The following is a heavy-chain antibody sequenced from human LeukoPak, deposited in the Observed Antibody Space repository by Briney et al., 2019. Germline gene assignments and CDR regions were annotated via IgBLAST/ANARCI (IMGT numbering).Heavy chain of an antibody. CDR2: ISANDGKT. CDR3: ARVVVPAAAFDY. CDR1: GFVFTSYG. J-gene: IGHJ4*02. Sequence: GASVKVSCKASGFVFTSYGFTWVRQAPGQGLEWMGWISANDGKTHYSEKHQGRVTMSTDTVTSTAYMELRSLRSDDTAVYYCARVVVPAAAFDYWGQGTLVTVSS. D-gene: IGHD2-2*01. V-gene: IGHV1-18*01.